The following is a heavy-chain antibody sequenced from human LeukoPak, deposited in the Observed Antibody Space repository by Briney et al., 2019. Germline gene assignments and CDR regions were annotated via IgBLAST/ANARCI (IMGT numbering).Heavy chain of an antibody. D-gene: IGHD6-19*01. V-gene: IGHV1-8*01. J-gene: IGHJ4*02. CDR2: MNPNSGNT. Sequence: ASVKVSCKASGYTFTSYDINWVRQATGQGLEWMGWMNPNSGNTGYAQKLQGRVTMTRNTSISTAYMELSSLRSEDTAVYYCARGIVPGIAVAGTGFDYWGQGTLVTVSS. CDR3: ARGIVPGIAVAGTGFDY. CDR1: GYTFTSYD.